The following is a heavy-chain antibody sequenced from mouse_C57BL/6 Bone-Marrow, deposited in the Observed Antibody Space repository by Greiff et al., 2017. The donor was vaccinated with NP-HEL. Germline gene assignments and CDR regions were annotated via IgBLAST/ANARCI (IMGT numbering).Heavy chain of an antibody. CDR2: ISNGGGST. J-gene: IGHJ2*01. Sequence: EVMLVESGGGLVQPGGSLKLSCAASGFTFSDYYMYWVRQTPEKRLEWVAYISNGGGSTYYPDTVKGRFTISRDNAKNTLYLQMSRLKSEDTAMYYCARTDGYYFDYWGQGTTLTVSS. CDR1: GFTFSDYY. D-gene: IGHD2-3*01. CDR3: ARTDGYYFDY. V-gene: IGHV5-12*01.